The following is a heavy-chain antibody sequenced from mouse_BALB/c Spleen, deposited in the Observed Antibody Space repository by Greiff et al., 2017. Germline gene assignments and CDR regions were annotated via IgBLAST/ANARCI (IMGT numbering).Heavy chain of an antibody. V-gene: IGHV5-6-5*01. CDR1: GFTFSSYA. CDR3: AREGLYDGYEGAMDY. D-gene: IGHD2-3*01. J-gene: IGHJ4*01. Sequence: EVMLVESGGGLVKPGGSLKLSCAASGFTFSSYAMSWVRQTPEKRLEWVASISSGGSTYYPDSVKGRFTISRDNARNILYLQMSSLRSEDTAMYYCAREGLYDGYEGAMDYWGQGTSVTVSS. CDR2: ISSGGST.